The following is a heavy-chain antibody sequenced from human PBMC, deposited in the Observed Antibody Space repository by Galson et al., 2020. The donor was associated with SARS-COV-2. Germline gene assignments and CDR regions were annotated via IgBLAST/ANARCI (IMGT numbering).Heavy chain of an antibody. V-gene: IGHV3-48*03. J-gene: IGHJ6*02. Sequence: GGSLRLSCAASGFTFSSYEMNWVRQAPGKGLEWVSYISSSGSTIYYADSVKGRFTISRDNAKNSLYLQMNSLRAEDTAVYYCARVGAYDLLTGGYYYYGMDVWGQGTTVTVSS. D-gene: IGHD3-9*01. CDR1: GFTFSSYE. CDR3: ARVGAYDLLTGGYYYYGMDV. CDR2: ISSSGSTI.